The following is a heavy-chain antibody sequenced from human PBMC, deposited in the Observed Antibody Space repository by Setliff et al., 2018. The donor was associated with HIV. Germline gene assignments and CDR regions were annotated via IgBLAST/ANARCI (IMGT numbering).Heavy chain of an antibody. D-gene: IGHD1-26*01. V-gene: IGHV4-39*07. J-gene: IGHJ6*03. CDR2: INHSGST. CDR3: ARGARLLAAYRDRWDYYYMGV. Sequence: KTSETLSLTCTVSGGSISGGVHYWIWIRQAPGKGLEWIGEINHSGSTHYNPSLKSRFTISVDTSKNQFSLKVNSVTAADTAVYYCARGARLLAAYRDRWDYYYMGVWGKGTTVTVSS. CDR1: GGSISGGVHY.